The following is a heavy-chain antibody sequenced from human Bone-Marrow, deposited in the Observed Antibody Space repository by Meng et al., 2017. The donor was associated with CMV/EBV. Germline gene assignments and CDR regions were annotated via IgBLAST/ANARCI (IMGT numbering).Heavy chain of an antibody. D-gene: IGHD2-2*01. V-gene: IGHV4-38-2*02. CDR3: ARGQRRGFYRLQYCSSTSCYFAFDI. CDR2: IYHSGST. Sequence: SETLSLTCTVSGYSISSGYYWGWIRQPPGKGLEWIGSIYHSGSTYYNPSLKSRVTISVDTSKNQFSLKLSSVTAADTAVYYCARGQRRGFYRLQYCSSTSCYFAFDIWGQGTMVTFSS. J-gene: IGHJ3*02. CDR1: GYSISSGYY.